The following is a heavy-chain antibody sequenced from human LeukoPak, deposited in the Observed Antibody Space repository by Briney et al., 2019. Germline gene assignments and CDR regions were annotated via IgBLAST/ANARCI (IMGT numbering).Heavy chain of an antibody. D-gene: IGHD2-2*01. CDR2: INTNTGNP. CDR1: GYTFTNYG. J-gene: IGHJ4*02. Sequence: ASVKVSCKASGYTFTNYGMNWVRQAPGQGLEWMGWINTNTGNPTYAQGFTGRLVFSLDTSVSTAYLQISSLRAEDTALYYCARDKYQLPYEIDYGGQGTLVTVSS. V-gene: IGHV7-4-1*02. CDR3: ARDKYQLPYEIDY.